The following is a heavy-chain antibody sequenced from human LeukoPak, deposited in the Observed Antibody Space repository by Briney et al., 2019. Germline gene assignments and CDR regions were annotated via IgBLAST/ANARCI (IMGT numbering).Heavy chain of an antibody. CDR2: MCSDGSDK. Sequence: PGESLSLSCAASGFPFSNYAMHWVRQAPGKGLEWVAIMCSDGSDKYHVNSVEGRFTISRDTSKNTLYLQMNSLRAEDTAVYYCARDGGSSWYGAFDIWGQGTMVTVSS. CDR3: ARDGGSSWYGAFDI. V-gene: IGHV3-33*08. J-gene: IGHJ3*02. D-gene: IGHD6-13*01. CDR1: GFPFSNYA.